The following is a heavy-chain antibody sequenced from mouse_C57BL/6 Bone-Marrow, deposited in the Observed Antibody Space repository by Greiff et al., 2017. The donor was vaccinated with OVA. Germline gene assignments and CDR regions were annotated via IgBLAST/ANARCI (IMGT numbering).Heavy chain of an antibody. V-gene: IGHV1-7*01. D-gene: IGHD2-1*01. CDR2: INPSSGYT. Sequence: QVQLKQPGAELVMPGASVKLSCKASGYTFTSYWMHWVKQRPGQGLEWIGYINPSSGYTKYNQKFKDKATLTADKSSSTAYMQLSSLTYEDSAVYYCARDGNSYYFDYWGQGTTLTVSS. CDR1: GYTFTSYW. CDR3: ARDGNSYYFDY. J-gene: IGHJ2*01.